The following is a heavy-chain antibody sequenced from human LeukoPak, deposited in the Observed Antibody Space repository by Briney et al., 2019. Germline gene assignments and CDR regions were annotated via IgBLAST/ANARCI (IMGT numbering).Heavy chain of an antibody. CDR2: IDYSGYT. V-gene: IGHV4-61*01. J-gene: IGHJ1*01. Sequence: PSETLSLTCTVSGVSVSSGSYYWRWIRQPPEKGLGLIGYIDYSGYTNYNHSLKTLVAISVDTSKNQFSLKLSSVTDADTAVYYCARSLGTYYYDISGFVYFQHWGQGTLVTVSS. D-gene: IGHD3-22*01. CDR3: ARSLGTYYYDISGFVYFQH. CDR1: GVSVSSGSYY.